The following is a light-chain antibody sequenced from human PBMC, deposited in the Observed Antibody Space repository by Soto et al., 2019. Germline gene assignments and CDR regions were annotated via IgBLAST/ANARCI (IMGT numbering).Light chain of an antibody. CDR3: QQRSDWPWT. CDR1: DSVTNY. V-gene: IGKV3-11*01. CDR2: DVS. J-gene: IGKJ1*01. Sequence: EMVLTQSPATLSLSPGERGTLSCRASDSVTNYLAWYQQKPGQAPRLLVYDVSNRATGIPARFSGGGSGTDFTLTISNLEPEDFAVYYCQQRSDWPWTFGQGTKVEIK.